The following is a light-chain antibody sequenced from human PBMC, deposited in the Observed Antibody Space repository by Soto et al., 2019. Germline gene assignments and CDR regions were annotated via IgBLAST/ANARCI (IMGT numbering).Light chain of an antibody. CDR2: GAS. CDR3: QQLGT. CDR1: QSISSSY. V-gene: IGKV3-20*01. J-gene: IGKJ1*01. Sequence: ENVLTQSPGTLSLSPGERATLSCRASQSISSSYLAWYQQKPGQAPRLLIYGASSRATGIPDRFSGSGSGTDFTLTISRLEPEDFAVYYCQQLGTFGQGTKVEIK.